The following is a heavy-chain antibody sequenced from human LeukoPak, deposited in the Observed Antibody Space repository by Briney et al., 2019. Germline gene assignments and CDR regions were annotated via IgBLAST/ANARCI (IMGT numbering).Heavy chain of an antibody. CDR2: ISYDGSRK. J-gene: IGHJ4*02. V-gene: IGHV3-30*04. CDR1: GFTFSSYA. Sequence: GRPLRLSCAASGFTFSSYAMHWVRQAPGQGLEWVAVISYDGSRKYYVDSVKGRFTISRDNSKNTLYLQMDSLRAEDTALYYCARAPGSSSWYGVGYWGQGTLVTVSS. CDR3: ARAPGSSSWYGVGY. D-gene: IGHD6-13*01.